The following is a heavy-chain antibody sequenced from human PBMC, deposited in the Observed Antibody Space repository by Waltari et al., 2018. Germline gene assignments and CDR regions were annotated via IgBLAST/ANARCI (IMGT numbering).Heavy chain of an antibody. V-gene: IGHV4-4*02. CDR2: IYHSGST. CDR1: GGSISSSNW. CDR3: ARGQVGGTYYYDSSGFYFDY. Sequence: QVQLQESGPGLVKPSGTLSLTCAVSGGSISSSNWWSWVRQPPGKGREWIGEIYHSGSTNYNPSLKSRVTISVDKSKNQFSLKLSSVTAADTAVDYCARGQVGGTYYYDSSGFYFDYWGQGTLVTVSS. J-gene: IGHJ4*02. D-gene: IGHD3-22*01.